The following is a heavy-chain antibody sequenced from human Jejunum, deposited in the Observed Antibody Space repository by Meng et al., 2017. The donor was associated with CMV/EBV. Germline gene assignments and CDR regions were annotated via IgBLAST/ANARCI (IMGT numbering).Heavy chain of an antibody. CDR3: ASDQPSAHGSS. J-gene: IGHJ4*02. Sequence: VACTPSGGFFSNFAIRWVRLAPGQGLEWMGGIIPNLGFGYFADTFRGRVTFTADKATSTAYMELTNLKSDDTAIYYCASDQPSAHGSSWGQGTLVTVSS. V-gene: IGHV1-69*10. CDR2: IIPNLGFG. CDR1: GGFFSNFA.